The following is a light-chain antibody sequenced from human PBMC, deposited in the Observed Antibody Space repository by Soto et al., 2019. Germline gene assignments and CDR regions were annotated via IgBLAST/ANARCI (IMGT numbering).Light chain of an antibody. J-gene: IGKJ4*01. CDR2: GAS. V-gene: IGKV3-20*01. Sequence: EIVLTQSPGTLSLSPGERATLSCRASESVSDNYLAWYQQRSGQAPRLVIYGASSRASADPDRFSGSGSGADFTLTISRLEPEDFAVYYCLQYGSSPLTFGGGTKVEIK. CDR1: ESVSDNY. CDR3: LQYGSSPLT.